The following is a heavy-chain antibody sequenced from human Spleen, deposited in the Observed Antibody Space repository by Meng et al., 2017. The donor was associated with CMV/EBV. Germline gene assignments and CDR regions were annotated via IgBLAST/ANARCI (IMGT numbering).Heavy chain of an antibody. Sequence: SEDTVTGYYSHWVRQAPGQGLGWMGWVSPKSGATTYPQKFQGRVAMTRDASINTAYMELSRLTSDDTAVYYCARGRCTGSSCYLLDYWGQGTLVTVSS. D-gene: IGHD2-15*01. J-gene: IGHJ4*02. CDR1: EDTVTGYY. CDR3: ARGRCTGSSCYLLDY. V-gene: IGHV1-2*02. CDR2: VSPKSGAT.